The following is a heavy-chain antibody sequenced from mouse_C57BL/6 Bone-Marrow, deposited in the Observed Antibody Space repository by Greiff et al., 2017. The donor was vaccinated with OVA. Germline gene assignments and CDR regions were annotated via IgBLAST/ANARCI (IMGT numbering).Heavy chain of an antibody. CDR3: ARRVYDGYYGYFDV. V-gene: IGHV5-2*01. D-gene: IGHD2-3*01. CDR2: INSDGGST. CDR1: EYEFPSHD. J-gene: IGHJ1*03. Sequence: EVKLLESGGGLVQPGESLKLSCESNEYEFPSHDMSWVRKTPEKRLELVAAINSDGGSTYYPDTMERRFIISRDNTKKTLYLQMSSLRSEDTALYYCARRVYDGYYGYFDVWGTGTTVTVSS.